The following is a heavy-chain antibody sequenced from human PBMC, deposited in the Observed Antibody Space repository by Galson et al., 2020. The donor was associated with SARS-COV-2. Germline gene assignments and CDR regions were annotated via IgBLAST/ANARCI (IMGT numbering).Heavy chain of an antibody. D-gene: IGHD5-12*01. CDR1: GASVSSKSAT. Sequence: SQTLSLTCAISGASVSSKSATWNRIRPSPSRGLEWLGRKFYRSKWNNDYARSMESRITIDPDTSMNQFSLQLKSVTPEDTAVYYCARGGFVSTITGFDFWGLGTLVTVSS. CDR2: KFYRSKWNN. J-gene: IGHJ4*02. CDR3: ARGGFVSTITGFDF. V-gene: IGHV6-1*01.